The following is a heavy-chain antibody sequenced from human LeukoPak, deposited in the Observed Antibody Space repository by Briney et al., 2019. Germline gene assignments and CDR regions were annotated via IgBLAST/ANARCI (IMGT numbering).Heavy chain of an antibody. V-gene: IGHV3-23*01. J-gene: IGHJ4*02. CDR2: MSGSGVGT. CDR1: GFTFSSYA. D-gene: IGHD3-10*01. Sequence: PGGSLRLSCAASGFTFSSYAMSWVRQAPGKGLEWVSAMSGSGVGTNYADSVKGRFTISRDNSKNMLYLQMNSLRAEDTAVYYCAKDYYGSGSYYFDYWGQGTLVTVSS. CDR3: AKDYYGSGSYYFDY.